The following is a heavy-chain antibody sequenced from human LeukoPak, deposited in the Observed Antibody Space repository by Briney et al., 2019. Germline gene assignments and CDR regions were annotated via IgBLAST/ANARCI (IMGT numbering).Heavy chain of an antibody. V-gene: IGHV4-34*01. J-gene: IGHJ3*02. D-gene: IGHD4-17*01. CDR3: ARGPDYYGDYIWWFPDAFQI. CDR1: GASFSGYF. Sequence: TSETLSLTCAVSGASFSGYFWNWIRQSPEKGLEWVGEIKYDGTTNYNPSLTSRVTMSIDKATKQFHLKVTSLTAADTGVYYCARGPDYYGDYIWWFPDAFQIWGEGTLVSVS. CDR2: IKYDGTT.